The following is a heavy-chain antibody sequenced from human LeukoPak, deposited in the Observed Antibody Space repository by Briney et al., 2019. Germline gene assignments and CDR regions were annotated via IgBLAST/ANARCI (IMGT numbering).Heavy chain of an antibody. CDR3: ARGGRESGYDYYYYMDV. V-gene: IGHV3-33*01. CDR1: GFTFSSYG. D-gene: IGHD3-3*01. Sequence: GGSLRLSCAASGFTFSSYGMHWVRQAPGKGLEWVAVIWYDGSNKYYADSVKGRFTISRDNSKNTLYLQMNSLRAEDTAVYYCARGGRESGYDYYYYMDVWGKGTTVTVSS. CDR2: IWYDGSNK. J-gene: IGHJ6*03.